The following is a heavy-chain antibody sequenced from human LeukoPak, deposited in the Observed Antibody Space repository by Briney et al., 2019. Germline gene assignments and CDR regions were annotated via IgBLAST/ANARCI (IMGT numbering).Heavy chain of an antibody. J-gene: IGHJ4*02. CDR2: INHSGST. CDR1: GGSFSGYY. V-gene: IGHV4-34*01. Sequence: PSETLSLTCAVYGGSFSGYYWSWIRQPPGKGLEWIGEINHSGSTNYNPSLKSRVTISVDTSKNQFSLKLSSVTAADTAVYYCARVGYSSSCVDYWGQGTLATVSS. D-gene: IGHD6-13*01. CDR3: ARVGYSSSCVDY.